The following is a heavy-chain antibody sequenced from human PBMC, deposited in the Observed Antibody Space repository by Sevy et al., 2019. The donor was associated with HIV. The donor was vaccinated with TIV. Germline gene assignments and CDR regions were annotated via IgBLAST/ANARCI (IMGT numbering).Heavy chain of an antibody. CDR1: GFTFSNYS. CDR2: LSFGCGEI. D-gene: IGHD2-8*01. Sequence: GGSLRLSCAASGFTFSNYSMSWVRQPPGKGLEWVSTLSFGCGEINYADSVKGRFTISRDNSKSSVYLKMNNLRPEDTAVYYCAREGCTKPHDYWGQGTLVTVSS. J-gene: IGHJ4*02. CDR3: AREGCTKPHDY. V-gene: IGHV3-23*01.